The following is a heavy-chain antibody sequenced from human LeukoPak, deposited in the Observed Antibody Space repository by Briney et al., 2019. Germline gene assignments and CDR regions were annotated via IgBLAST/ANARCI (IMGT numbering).Heavy chain of an antibody. CDR2: ISASRRYI. J-gene: IGHJ5*02. CDR3: ANTVAGWDHDS. V-gene: IGHV3-21*06. Sequence: GGSLRLSCEASGFIFSNYDMRWVRQAPGKGLEWVSYISASRRYINYADSVKGRFTISRDNAKNALYLQMNSLRAEDTGIYFCANTVAGWDHDSWGQGTLVTVS. CDR1: GFIFSNYD. D-gene: IGHD6-19*01.